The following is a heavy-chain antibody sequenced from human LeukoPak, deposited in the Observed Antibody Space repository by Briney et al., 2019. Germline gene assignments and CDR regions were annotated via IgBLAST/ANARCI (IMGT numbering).Heavy chain of an antibody. CDR3: ARVSRAVAGTGSFDY. J-gene: IGHJ4*02. CDR2: ISSGSTYI. D-gene: IGHD6-19*01. CDR1: GFTFSSYS. V-gene: IGHV3-21*01. Sequence: PGGSLRLSCAASGFTFSSYSMNWVRQAPGKGLEWVSSISSGSTYIYYADSVKGRFTISRDNAKNSLYLQMNSLRAEDTAVYYCARVSRAVAGTGSFDYWGQGTPVTVTS.